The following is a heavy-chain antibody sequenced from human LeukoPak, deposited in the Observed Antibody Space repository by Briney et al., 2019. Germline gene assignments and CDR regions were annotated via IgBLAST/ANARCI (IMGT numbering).Heavy chain of an antibody. CDR3: ARDKWEPRYAFDI. Sequence: GGSLRLSCAASGFTFSTYMMNWVRQAPGKGLEWVSSISGRSTYVYYADSVKGRFTISRDNANNSVYLQMNSLRDEDTAVYYCARDKWEPRYAFDIWGQGTMVTVSS. CDR2: ISGRSTYV. J-gene: IGHJ3*02. V-gene: IGHV3-21*01. D-gene: IGHD1-26*01. CDR1: GFTFSTYM.